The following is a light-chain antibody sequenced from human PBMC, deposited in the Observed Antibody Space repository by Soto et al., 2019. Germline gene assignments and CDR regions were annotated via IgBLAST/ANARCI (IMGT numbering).Light chain of an antibody. CDR3: QQYGTSEII. CDR2: GAS. Sequence: MTQSPSTLSASVVDRFTITCLASQSISSNLAWYQQKPGQAPRLLIHGASTRATGTPARFSGSGSGTDFTLTISRLEPEDFAVFFCQQYGTSEIIFGQGTRLEIK. V-gene: IGKV3-15*01. J-gene: IGKJ5*01. CDR1: QSISSN.